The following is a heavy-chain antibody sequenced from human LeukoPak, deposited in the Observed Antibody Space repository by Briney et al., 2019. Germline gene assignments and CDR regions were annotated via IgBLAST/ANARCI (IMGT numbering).Heavy chain of an antibody. CDR2: ISYDGSNK. V-gene: IGHV3-30*04. CDR3: AKALQQWLVLSEELDY. Sequence: GRSLRLSCAASGFTFSSYAMHWVRQAPGKGLEWVAVISYDGSNKYYADSVKGRFTISRDNSKNTLYLQMNSLRAEDTAVYYCAKALQQWLVLSEELDYWGQGTLVTVSS. J-gene: IGHJ4*02. CDR1: GFTFSSYA. D-gene: IGHD6-19*01.